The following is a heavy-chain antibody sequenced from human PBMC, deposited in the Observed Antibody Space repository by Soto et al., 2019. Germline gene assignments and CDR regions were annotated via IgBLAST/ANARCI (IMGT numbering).Heavy chain of an antibody. V-gene: IGHV3-30*18. Sequence: GGSLRLSCASSVFTFSSYGMHCVRQAPGKWLEWVAVISYDGSNKYYADSVKGRFTISRDNSKNTLYLQMNSLRAEDTAVYYWPKGDTDMVTLEDWGQGTLVTVSS. CDR2: ISYDGSNK. J-gene: IGHJ4*02. D-gene: IGHD5-18*01. CDR3: PKGDTDMVTLED. CDR1: VFTFSSYG.